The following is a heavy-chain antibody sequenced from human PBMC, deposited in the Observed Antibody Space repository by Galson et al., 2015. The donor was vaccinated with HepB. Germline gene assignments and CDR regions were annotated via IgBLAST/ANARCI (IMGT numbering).Heavy chain of an antibody. J-gene: IGHJ5*02. D-gene: IGHD2-2*01. CDR3: ARHTDTVVLSAAMAFDP. V-gene: IGHV4-39*01. CDR1: GDSITSNSYY. Sequence: ETLSLTCTVSGDSITSNSYYWGWIRQPPGKGLEWIGSIYYSGTTYYHPSLKSRLTISVDTSKNQFSLKLSSVTAADTAVYYCARHTDTVVLSAAMAFDPWGQGTLVTVSS. CDR2: IYYSGTT.